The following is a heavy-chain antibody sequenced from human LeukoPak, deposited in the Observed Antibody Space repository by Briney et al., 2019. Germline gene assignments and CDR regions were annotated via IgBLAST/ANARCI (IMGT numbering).Heavy chain of an antibody. V-gene: IGHV4-30-4*08. Sequence: SQTLSLTCTVSGGSISHGDYYWSWFRQPPGKGLEWIGYIYYSGSTYYNPSLKSRVTISVDTSKNQFSLKLSSVTAAETDLYYCARVSDSSGYPAFDIWGQGTMVTVSS. D-gene: IGHD3-22*01. CDR1: GGSISHGDYY. J-gene: IGHJ3*02. CDR3: ARVSDSSGYPAFDI. CDR2: IYYSGST.